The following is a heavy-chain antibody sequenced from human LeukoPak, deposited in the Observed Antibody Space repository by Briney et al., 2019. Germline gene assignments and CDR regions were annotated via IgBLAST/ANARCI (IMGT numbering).Heavy chain of an antibody. CDR1: GFTFDDCA. J-gene: IGHJ4*02. V-gene: IGHV3-9*01. CDR3: AKAYCSGAGCQADY. CDR2: ISWNSGSI. Sequence: GGSLRLSCAASGFTFDDCAMHWVRQAPGKGLEWVSGISWNSGSIGYADSVKGRFTISRDNAKNSLYLQMNSLRAEDTALYYCAKAYCSGAGCQADYWGQGTLVTVSS. D-gene: IGHD2-15*01.